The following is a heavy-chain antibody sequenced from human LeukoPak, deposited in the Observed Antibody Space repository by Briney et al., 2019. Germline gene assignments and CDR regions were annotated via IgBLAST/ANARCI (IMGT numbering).Heavy chain of an antibody. J-gene: IGHJ4*02. V-gene: IGHV3-7*01. CDR2: INQDGSGE. CDR1: GFPFSTYW. Sequence: GSLRLSCTASGFPFSTYWLSWVRQAPGKGLGWVANINQDGSGEYYAGSVKGRFTIARDNAKNSLYLQMNSLRAEDTAVYYCARDDDVWSGWGHWGRGTLVTVSS. CDR3: ARDDDVWSGWGH. D-gene: IGHD3-3*01.